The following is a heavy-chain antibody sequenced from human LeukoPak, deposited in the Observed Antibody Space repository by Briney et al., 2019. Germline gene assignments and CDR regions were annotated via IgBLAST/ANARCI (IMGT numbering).Heavy chain of an antibody. CDR2: IIPNFGTA. Sequence: ASVKVSCKASGGTFSSYAINWVRQAPGQGLEWMGGIIPNFGTANYAQKFHGRLTITTDESTSTAYMELSSLRPEDTAVYYCARDRITTVVTPQDAFDIWGQGTMVTVSS. CDR3: ARDRITTVVTPQDAFDI. V-gene: IGHV1-69*05. J-gene: IGHJ3*02. D-gene: IGHD4-23*01. CDR1: GGTFSSYA.